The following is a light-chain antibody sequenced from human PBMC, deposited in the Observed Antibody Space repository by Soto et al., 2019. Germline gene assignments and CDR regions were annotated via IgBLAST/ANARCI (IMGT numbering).Light chain of an antibody. Sequence: QSVLTQPPSVSAAPGQKVTISCSGSSSNIGNNYVSWYQHLPGTAPKLLIYDNNERPSGIPDRFSGSKSGTSATLGITGPQTGDEADYYCGTWDTSLSAVVFGGGTQLTVL. CDR1: SSNIGNNY. CDR2: DNN. CDR3: GTWDTSLSAVV. J-gene: IGLJ2*01. V-gene: IGLV1-51*01.